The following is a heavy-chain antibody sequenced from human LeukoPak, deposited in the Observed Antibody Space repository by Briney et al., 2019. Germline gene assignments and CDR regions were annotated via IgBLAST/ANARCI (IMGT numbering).Heavy chain of an antibody. Sequence: SVKVSCKASGGTFSSYAISWVRQAPGQGLEWMGGIIPIFGTANYAQKFQGRVTITTDESTSTAYMELSSLRSEDTAVYYCAEFVVDTTIPGYWGQGTLVTVSS. V-gene: IGHV1-69*05. CDR1: GGTFSSYA. D-gene: IGHD1-1*01. CDR2: IIPIFGTA. CDR3: AEFVVDTTIPGY. J-gene: IGHJ4*02.